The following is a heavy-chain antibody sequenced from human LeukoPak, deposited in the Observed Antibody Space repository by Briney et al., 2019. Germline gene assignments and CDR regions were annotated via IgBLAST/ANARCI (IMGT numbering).Heavy chain of an antibody. J-gene: IGHJ4*02. Sequence: GGSLRLSCAASGFTFGAYSMNRVRQAPGKGLEWISYIGISSGNTKYADSVKGRFTISGDKAKNSLYLQMNSLRVEDTAVYYCARDYKYAFDNWGQGTLVTVSS. CDR3: ARDYKYAFDN. D-gene: IGHD5-24*01. CDR2: IGISSGNT. V-gene: IGHV3-48*01. CDR1: GFTFGAYS.